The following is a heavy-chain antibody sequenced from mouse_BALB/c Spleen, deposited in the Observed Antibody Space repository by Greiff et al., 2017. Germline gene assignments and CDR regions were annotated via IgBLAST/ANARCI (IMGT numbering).Heavy chain of an antibody. Sequence: QVQLKQSGAELAKPGASVKMSCKASGYTFTSYWMHWVKQRPGQGLEWIGYINPSTGYTEYNQKFKDKATLTADKSSSTAYMQLSNLTSEDSAVYYCAREDRPFAYWGQGTLVTVSA. D-gene: IGHD2-14*01. CDR3: AREDRPFAY. CDR2: INPSTGYT. CDR1: GYTFTSYW. V-gene: IGHV1-7*01. J-gene: IGHJ3*01.